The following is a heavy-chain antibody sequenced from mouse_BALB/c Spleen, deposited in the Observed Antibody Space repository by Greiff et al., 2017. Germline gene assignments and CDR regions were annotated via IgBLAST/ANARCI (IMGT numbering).Heavy chain of an antibody. J-gene: IGHJ3*01. Sequence: EVQLVESGGGLVQPGGSRKLSCAASGFTFSSFGMHWVRQAPEKGLEWVAYISSGSSTIYYADTVKGRFTISRDNPKNTLFLQMTSLRSEDTAMYYCARSPFFAYWGQGTLVTVSA. CDR1: GFTFSSFG. V-gene: IGHV5-17*02. CDR2: ISSGSSTI. CDR3: ARSPFFAY.